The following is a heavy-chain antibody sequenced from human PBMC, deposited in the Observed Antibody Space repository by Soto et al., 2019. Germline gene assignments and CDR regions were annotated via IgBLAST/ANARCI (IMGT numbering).Heavy chain of an antibody. D-gene: IGHD2-8*01. J-gene: IGHJ4*01. CDR1: GASISSYNY. V-gene: IGHV4-39*01. CDR2: IYYDGRT. CDR3: ARRSHTNWPAY. Sequence: SETLSLTCNVSGASISSYNYWGWFRQPPGKGLEWVGSIYYDGRTYYNASLKSRVTISVDTSKNQFSLKVNSVTVADTAVYYCARRSHTNWPAYWGHGTQVTVSS.